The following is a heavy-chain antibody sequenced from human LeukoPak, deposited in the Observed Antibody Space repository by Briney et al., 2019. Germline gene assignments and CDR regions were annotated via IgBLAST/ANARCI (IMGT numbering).Heavy chain of an antibody. J-gene: IGHJ4*02. V-gene: IGHV4-34*01. CDR2: INHSGSA. CDR1: GASISSYY. D-gene: IGHD6-13*01. CDR3: ARDSAARGSSSVGI. Sequence: PSETLSLTCTVSGASISSYYWSWIRQPPGKGLEWIGEINHSGSANHNPSLKSRVTMSLDTSRNQFSLKLKSVTAADTAVYYCARDSAARGSSSVGIWGQGTLVTVSS.